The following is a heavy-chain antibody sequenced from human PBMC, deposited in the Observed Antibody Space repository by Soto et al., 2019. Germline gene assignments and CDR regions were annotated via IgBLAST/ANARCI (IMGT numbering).Heavy chain of an antibody. CDR3: AIGAYYDILTFYYYYMDV. CDR2: ISSSGSTI. CDR1: GFTLSDYY. D-gene: IGHD3-9*01. Sequence: QVQLVESGGGLVKPGGSLRLSCAASGFTLSDYYKSWIRQAPGMGLEWVSYISSSGSTIYYADSVKGRFTISRDNAKNSLYLQMNSLRAEDTAVYYCAIGAYYDILTFYYYYMDVWGKGTTVTVSS. J-gene: IGHJ6*03. V-gene: IGHV3-11*01.